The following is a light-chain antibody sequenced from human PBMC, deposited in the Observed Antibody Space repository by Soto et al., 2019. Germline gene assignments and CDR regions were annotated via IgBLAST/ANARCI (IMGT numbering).Light chain of an antibody. V-gene: IGKV3-20*01. J-gene: IGKJ1*01. CDR3: QQYGTSPRT. CDR2: DAS. CDR1: QSVSSSY. Sequence: EIVLTQSPGTLSLSPGERATLSCRASQSVSSSYLAWYQQKPGQAPRLVIYDASSRATGIPDRFSGSGSGTDFTLTISRLEPDDFAVYYCQQYGTSPRTFGQGTKVEIK.